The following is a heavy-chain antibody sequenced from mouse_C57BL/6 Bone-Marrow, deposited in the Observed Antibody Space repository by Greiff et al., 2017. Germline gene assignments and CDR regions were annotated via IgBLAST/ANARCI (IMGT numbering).Heavy chain of an antibody. Sequence: EVTLLEPGGGLVKPGGSLKLSCAASGFTFSSYAMSWVRQTPEKRLEWVATISDGGSYTYYPDNVMGRFTISRDNAKNNLYLQMSHLKSEDTAMYYCARKIYYSNSYFDYWGQDTTLAVSS. D-gene: IGHD2-5*01. V-gene: IGHV5-4*03. CDR3: ARKIYYSNSYFDY. CDR1: GFTFSSYA. J-gene: IGHJ2*01. CDR2: ISDGGSYT.